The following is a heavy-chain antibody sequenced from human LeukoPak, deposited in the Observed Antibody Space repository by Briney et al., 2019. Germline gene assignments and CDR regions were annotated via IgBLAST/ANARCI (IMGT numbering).Heavy chain of an antibody. D-gene: IGHD2-21*01. CDR3: ARDGEYCGGDCYPYYYYMDV. CDR2: ISAYNGNT. J-gene: IGHJ6*03. Sequence: ASVKVSCKASGYTFTSYGISWVRQAPGQGLEWMGWISAYNGNTNYAQKLQSRVTMTTDTSTSTAYMELRSLRSDDTAVYYCARDGEYCGGDCYPYYYYMDVWGKGTTVTVSS. CDR1: GYTFTSYG. V-gene: IGHV1-18*01.